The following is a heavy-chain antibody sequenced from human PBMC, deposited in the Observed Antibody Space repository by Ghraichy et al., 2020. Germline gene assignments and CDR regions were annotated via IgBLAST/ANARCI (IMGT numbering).Heavy chain of an antibody. CDR2: INHSGST. V-gene: IGHV4-34*01. CDR3: ATLDILTGYYY. CDR1: GGSFSGYY. J-gene: IGHJ4*02. D-gene: IGHD3-9*01. Sequence: SETLSLTCAVYGGSFSGYYWSWIHQPPGKGLEWIGEINHSGSTNYNPSLKSRVTISVDTSKNQFSPKLSSVTAADTAVYYCATLDILTGYYYWGQGTLVTVSS.